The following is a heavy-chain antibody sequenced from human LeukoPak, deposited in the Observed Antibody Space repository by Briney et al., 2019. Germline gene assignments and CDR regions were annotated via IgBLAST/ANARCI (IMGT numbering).Heavy chain of an antibody. D-gene: IGHD3-3*01. CDR2: IRSKTDGGTT. Sequence: GGSLRPSCAASGFTFRDAWMTWVRQAPGKGLEWVGRIRSKTDGGTTDYAVSVQGRFTISRDDSKNTLYLQMSSLKIEDTAVYYCAKHIYGVVSIQQWGQGTLVTVSS. V-gene: IGHV3-15*01. J-gene: IGHJ1*01. CDR3: AKHIYGVVSIQQ. CDR1: GFTFRDAW.